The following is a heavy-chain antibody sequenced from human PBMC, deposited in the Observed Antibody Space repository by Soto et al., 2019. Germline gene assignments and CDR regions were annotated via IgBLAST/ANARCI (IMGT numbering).Heavy chain of an antibody. V-gene: IGHV3-33*01. J-gene: IGHJ6*02. CDR3: ARENFRHYYGMDV. Sequence: SGGSLRLSCAASGFTFSSYGMHWVRQAPGKGLEWVAVIWYDGSNKYYADSVKGRFTISRDNSKNTLYLQMNSLRAEDTAVYYCARENFRHYYGMDVWGQGTTVTVSS. CDR2: IWYDGSNK. CDR1: GFTFSSYG. D-gene: IGHD1-7*01.